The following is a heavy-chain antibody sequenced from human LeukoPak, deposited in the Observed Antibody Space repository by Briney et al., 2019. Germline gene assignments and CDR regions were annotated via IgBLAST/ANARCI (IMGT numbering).Heavy chain of an antibody. CDR1: GGSFSGYD. V-gene: IGHV4-34*01. Sequence: PSETLSLTCAVYGGSFSGYDWTWIRQPPGKGLEWIGEINHRGSTNYNPSLKSRATISVDTSKNQFSFKLTSLTAADTAFYYCARARGDSGSQGFAEYWGQGTLVTVSS. D-gene: IGHD1-26*01. CDR3: ARARGDSGSQGFAEY. CDR2: INHRGST. J-gene: IGHJ4*02.